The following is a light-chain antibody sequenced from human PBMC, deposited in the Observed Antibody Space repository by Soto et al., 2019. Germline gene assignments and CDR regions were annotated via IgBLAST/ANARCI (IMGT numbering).Light chain of an antibody. J-gene: IGKJ2*01. CDR1: QTVSSRY. V-gene: IGKV3-20*01. CDR3: QQYGRSPPFT. CDR2: GAS. Sequence: DILLTQSPGTLALSPREKATLSCRASQTVSSRYLAWYQQKPGQAPRLLMYGASNRATGIPDRFSGSGSGTDFTLTISRLEPEDFAVYFCQQYGRSPPFTFGQGTKVDIK.